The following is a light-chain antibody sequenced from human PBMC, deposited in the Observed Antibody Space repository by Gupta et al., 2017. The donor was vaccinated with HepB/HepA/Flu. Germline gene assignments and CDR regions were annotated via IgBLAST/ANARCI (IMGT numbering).Light chain of an antibody. J-gene: IGKJ4*01. CDR3: QQRSDWPLT. CDR2: DAS. Sequence: IVLTQSPATLSLSPGERATLSCRTSQSVSRYLAWYQQKPGQAPRLLIYDASNRATGIPARFSGSGSGTDFTLTISSLEPEDFAVYYCQQRSDWPLTFGGGTRMEIK. CDR1: QSVSRY. V-gene: IGKV3-11*01.